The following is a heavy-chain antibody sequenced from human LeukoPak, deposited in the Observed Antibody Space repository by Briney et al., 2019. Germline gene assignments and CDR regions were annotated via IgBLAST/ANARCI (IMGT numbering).Heavy chain of an antibody. Sequence: ASVKVSCKASGYTFTGYYMHWVRQAPGQGLEWKGWINPNSGRTNYAQKFQSRVTMTRDTSISTAYMELSRLRSDDTAVYYCARVGRAIVVVHDAFDIWGQGTMVTVSS. J-gene: IGHJ3*02. CDR1: GYTFTGYY. CDR3: ARVGRAIVVVHDAFDI. D-gene: IGHD3-22*01. CDR2: INPNSGRT. V-gene: IGHV1-2*02.